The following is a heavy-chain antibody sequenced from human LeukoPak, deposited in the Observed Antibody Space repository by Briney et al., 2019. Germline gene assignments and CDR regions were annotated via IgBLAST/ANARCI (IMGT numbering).Heavy chain of an antibody. CDR1: GFTFSSYP. Sequence: GGSLRLSCAASGFTFSSYPMGWVRQAPGKGLEWVSVITRSAAAKYYAPSVRGRFSVSRDNSKSTLYLQMNSLRGDDTAVYYCAKVPGGIGEYYFDYWGQGTQVAVSS. CDR2: ITRSAAAK. D-gene: IGHD2/OR15-2a*01. CDR3: AKVPGGIGEYYFDY. V-gene: IGHV3-23*01. J-gene: IGHJ4*02.